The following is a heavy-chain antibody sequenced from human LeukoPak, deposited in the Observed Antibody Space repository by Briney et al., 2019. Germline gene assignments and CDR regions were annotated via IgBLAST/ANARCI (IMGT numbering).Heavy chain of an antibody. J-gene: IGHJ4*02. CDR1: GFTSSSYA. Sequence: PGGSLRLSCAASGFTSSSYAMNWVRQAPGKGLEWVSYINDDSSDIHYAGSARGRFTISRDDARKTLYLQLGSLRVEDTAVYYCARDTLQPGLIDSWGQGTLVTVSS. V-gene: IGHV3-21*05. CDR2: INDDSSDI. D-gene: IGHD2-15*01. CDR3: ARDTLQPGLIDS.